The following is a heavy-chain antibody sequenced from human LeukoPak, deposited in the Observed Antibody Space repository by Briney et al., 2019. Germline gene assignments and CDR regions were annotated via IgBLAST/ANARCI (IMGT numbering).Heavy chain of an antibody. Sequence: GGSLRLSCAASGFMFSSYAMNWVRQVPGKGLEWASAISGSGGSTYYADSVKGRFTISRDNSKNTLYLQMNSLRAEDTAVYYCAKAYCGGDCYSGPFDYWGQGTLVTVSS. CDR1: GFMFSSYA. J-gene: IGHJ4*02. CDR2: ISGSGGST. D-gene: IGHD2-21*02. V-gene: IGHV3-23*01. CDR3: AKAYCGGDCYSGPFDY.